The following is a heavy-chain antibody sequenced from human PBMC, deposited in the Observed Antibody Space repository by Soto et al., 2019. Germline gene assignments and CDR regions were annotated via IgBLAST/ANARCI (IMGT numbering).Heavy chain of an antibody. CDR1: GFTFSSYS. Sequence: NPGGSLRLSCAASGFTFSSYSMNWVRQAPGKGLEWVSSISSSSSYIYYADSVKGRFTISRDNAKNSLYLQMNSLRAEDTAVYYCARDLGVVAADEDFYYYYGMDVWGQGTTVTVSS. CDR3: ARDLGVVAADEDFYYYYGMDV. CDR2: ISSSSSYI. D-gene: IGHD2-15*01. J-gene: IGHJ6*02. V-gene: IGHV3-21*01.